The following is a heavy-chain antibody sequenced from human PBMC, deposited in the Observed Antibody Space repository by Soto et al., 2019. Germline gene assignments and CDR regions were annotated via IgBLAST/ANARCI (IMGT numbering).Heavy chain of an antibody. CDR2: MNPDDGSA. CDR1: GNTFTKYY. D-gene: IGHD3-22*01. CDR3: ASRSSGYPEY. Sequence: QVQVVQSGAEVKKPGASVKVSCEASGNTFTKYYIHWVRQAPGQGLEWMGAMNPDDGSASYAQKFRGRVTMTRVTSTRTVYMELSRLKNEDTAVYYCASRSSGYPEYWGQGPLVTVSS. V-gene: IGHV1-46*01. J-gene: IGHJ4*02.